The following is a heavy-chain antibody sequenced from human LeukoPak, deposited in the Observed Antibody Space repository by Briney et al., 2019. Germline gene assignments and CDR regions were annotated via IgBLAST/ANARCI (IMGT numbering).Heavy chain of an antibody. Sequence: GGSLRLSCGASGFTFSSYAMGWVRQAPGKGLEWVSIITGGGGTTYSADSVKGRFTISRDNSQNTLYLQMNTLRAEDTAVYYCARDPYSSTWSYGMDVWGQGTTVTVSS. J-gene: IGHJ6*02. V-gene: IGHV3-23*01. CDR3: ARDPYSSTWSYGMDV. D-gene: IGHD6-6*01. CDR1: GFTFSSYA. CDR2: ITGGGGTT.